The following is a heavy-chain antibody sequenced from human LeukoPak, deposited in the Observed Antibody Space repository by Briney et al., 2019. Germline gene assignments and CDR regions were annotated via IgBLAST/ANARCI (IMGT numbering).Heavy chain of an antibody. CDR2: IRIGGGGT. CDR1: GFDLTTYA. J-gene: IGHJ4*02. D-gene: IGHD6-19*01. V-gene: IGHV3-23*01. CDR3: ARDPAGAGIYYDY. Sequence: PGGSLRLSCAASGFDLTTYAMTWVRQAPAKGLEWVSSIRIGGGGTYYADSVKGRFTISRDNAQNSLFLQMNSLRAEDTAMYYCARDPAGAGIYYDYWGQGTLVTVSS.